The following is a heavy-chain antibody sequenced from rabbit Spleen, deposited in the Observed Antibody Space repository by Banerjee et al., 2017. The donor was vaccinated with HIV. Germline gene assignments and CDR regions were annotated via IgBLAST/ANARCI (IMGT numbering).Heavy chain of an antibody. Sequence: QSLEESGGDLVKPGASLTLTCIASGVSFSDKDVMCWVRQAPGKGLEWIACIYVPGGGKTAYASWAKGRFTISKTSSTTVTLQMTSLTGADTATYFCARYGGSDNFDLWGPGTLVTVS. CDR2: IYVPGGGKT. CDR1: GVSFSDKDV. V-gene: IGHV1S40*01. J-gene: IGHJ4*01. CDR3: ARYGGSDNFDL. D-gene: IGHD4-2*01.